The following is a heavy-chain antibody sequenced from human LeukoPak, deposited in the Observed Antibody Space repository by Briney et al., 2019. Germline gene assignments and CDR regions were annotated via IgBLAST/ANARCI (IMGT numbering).Heavy chain of an antibody. J-gene: IGHJ4*02. Sequence: GGSLRLSCTASGFAFSSYAMSWVRQAPGVGLEWVSAIDGGGGRTWHADSVRGRFTISRDNSKNTLFMQMNSLRAEDTAVYYCAKGKQYLEWLPDSWGQGTLVTVSS. V-gene: IGHV3-23*01. D-gene: IGHD3-3*01. CDR3: AKGKQYLEWLPDS. CDR2: IDGGGGRT. CDR1: GFAFSSYA.